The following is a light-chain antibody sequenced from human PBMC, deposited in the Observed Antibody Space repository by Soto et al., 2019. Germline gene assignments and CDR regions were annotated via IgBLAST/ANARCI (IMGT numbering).Light chain of an antibody. CDR2: DAS. V-gene: IGKV3-11*01. Sequence: EIVLTQSPATLFLSPGERATLSCRASQSVSSYLAWYQQKPGQAPRLLIYDASNRATGIPARFSGSGSGTDLTLTISRLEPEDFAVYYCQQRSNCPPYTFGQGTKLEIK. CDR3: QQRSNCPPYT. CDR1: QSVSSY. J-gene: IGKJ2*01.